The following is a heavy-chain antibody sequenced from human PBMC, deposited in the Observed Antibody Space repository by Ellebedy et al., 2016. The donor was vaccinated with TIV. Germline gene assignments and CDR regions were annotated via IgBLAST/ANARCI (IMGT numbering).Heavy chain of an antibody. Sequence: GGSLRLSCAASGFNFRSYWMTWVRQAPGKGLEWVAKIRQEGAELYYVESVKGRFTISRDNAKNSLFLQMNSLRVEDTAVYYCARRASYGDYAVQVNPWFDPWGQGTLVTVSS. CDR2: IRQEGAEL. J-gene: IGHJ5*02. CDR3: ARRASYGDYAVQVNPWFDP. V-gene: IGHV3-7*01. D-gene: IGHD4-17*01. CDR1: GFNFRSYW.